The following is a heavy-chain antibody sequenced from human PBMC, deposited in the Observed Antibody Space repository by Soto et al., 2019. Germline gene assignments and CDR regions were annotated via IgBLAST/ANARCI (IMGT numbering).Heavy chain of an antibody. J-gene: IGHJ6*02. CDR3: ASKDTYYYDSSGYQYGMDV. D-gene: IGHD3-22*01. V-gene: IGHV3-33*01. Sequence: QVQLVESGGGVVQPGRSLRLSCAASGFTFSSYGMHWVRQAPGKGLEWVAVIWYDGSNKYYADSVKGRFTISRDNSKNTLYLQMNSLTAEDTAVYYCASKDTYYYDSSGYQYGMDVWGQGTTVTVSS. CDR1: GFTFSSYG. CDR2: IWYDGSNK.